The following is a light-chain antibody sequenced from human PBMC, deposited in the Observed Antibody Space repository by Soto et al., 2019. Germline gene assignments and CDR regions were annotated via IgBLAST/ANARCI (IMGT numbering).Light chain of an antibody. V-gene: IGKV1-12*01. CDR1: HLISTN. CDR3: LQSNRVPLS. CDR2: AAS. Sequence: DIQMTQSPSSVSASVGDRVTIAFGASHLISTNLAWYQQKPGKAPKLLIYAASSLQSGVPSRFSGSGSGTDFTLTISSLQPEDFAIYYCLQSNRVPLSFGQGTRLEIK. J-gene: IGKJ5*01.